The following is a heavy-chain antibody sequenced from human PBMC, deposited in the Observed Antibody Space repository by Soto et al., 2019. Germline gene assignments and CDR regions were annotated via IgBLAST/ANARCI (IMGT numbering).Heavy chain of an antibody. Sequence: QVQLQESGPGLVKPSETLSLTCNVTGGSMSRYYWSWIRQPAGRGLEWIGRVWTSGSTNYNPSLKGRVTMSIDTSNNHFSLKLNSVTAADTAVYYCAMTVGAAYYFDFWGQGTLVTVSS. J-gene: IGHJ4*02. V-gene: IGHV4-4*07. CDR1: GGSMSRYY. CDR3: AMTVGAAYYFDF. CDR2: VWTSGST. D-gene: IGHD1-26*01.